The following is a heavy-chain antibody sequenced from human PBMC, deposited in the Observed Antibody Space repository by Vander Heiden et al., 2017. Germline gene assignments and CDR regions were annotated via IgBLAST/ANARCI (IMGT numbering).Heavy chain of an antibody. V-gene: IGHV3-48*03. Sequence: EVQLVESGGGLVQPGGSLRLSCAASGFTFSSYEMNWVRQAPGKGLEWVSYISSSGSTIYYADAVKGRFTISRDNAKNALYLQMKSMRAEETAVYYCARVPYGGKSAHFDYWGQGTLVTVSS. J-gene: IGHJ4*02. CDR1: GFTFSSYE. CDR3: ARVPYGGKSAHFDY. CDR2: ISSSGSTI. D-gene: IGHD4-17*01.